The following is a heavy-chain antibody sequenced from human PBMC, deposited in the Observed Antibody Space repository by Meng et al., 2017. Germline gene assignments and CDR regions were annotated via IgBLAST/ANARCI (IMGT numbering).Heavy chain of an antibody. J-gene: IGHJ6*02. CDR2: ISSSSTI. Sequence: GESLKISCAASGFTFSDYYMNWVRQAPGKGLEWVSSISSSSTIYYADSVKGRFTISRDNAKNSLYLQMNSLRAEDTAVYYCARVERIAAAGYYYYYYGMDVWGQGTTVTVSS. V-gene: IGHV3-69-1*02. CDR3: ARVERIAAAGYYYYYYGMDV. D-gene: IGHD6-13*01. CDR1: GFTFSDYY.